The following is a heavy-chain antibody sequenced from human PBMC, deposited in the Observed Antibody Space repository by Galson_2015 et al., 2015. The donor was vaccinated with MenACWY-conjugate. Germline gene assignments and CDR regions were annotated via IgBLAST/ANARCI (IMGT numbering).Heavy chain of an antibody. V-gene: IGHV3-23*01. J-gene: IGHJ4*02. CDR2: LSDSGGQT. D-gene: IGHD2-15*01. CDR3: AKVAGYCSDDTCYSDY. Sequence: SLRLFCAASGFTFSSFAMSWVRQAPGKGLEWVSALSDSGGQTHYAGSVEGRFTISRDNPKRKLFLQMNSLRAEDTAVYYCAKVAGYCSDDTCYSDYWGQGTLVTVSS. CDR1: GFTFSSFA.